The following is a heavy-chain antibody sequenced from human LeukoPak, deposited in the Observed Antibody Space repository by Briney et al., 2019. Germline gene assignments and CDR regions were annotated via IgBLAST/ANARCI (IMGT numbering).Heavy chain of an antibody. J-gene: IGHJ4*02. CDR1: GFTFSSYA. CDR2: ISGSGGST. Sequence: GGSLRLSCAASGFTFSSYAMSWVRQAPGKGLEWVSAISGSGGSTYYADSVKGRFTISRDNAKDSLYLQMNSLRAEDTALYYCARSGPIDYWGQGTLVTVSS. D-gene: IGHD5-12*01. V-gene: IGHV3-23*01. CDR3: ARSGPIDY.